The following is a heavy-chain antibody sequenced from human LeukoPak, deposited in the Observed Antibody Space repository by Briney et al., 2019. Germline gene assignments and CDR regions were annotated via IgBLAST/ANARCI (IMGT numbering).Heavy chain of an antibody. D-gene: IGHD1-26*01. Sequence: GGYLRLSCAASGFTFSSYSMNWLRQAPGKGLEWVSSISSSSSYIYYADSVKGRFTISRDNAKNSLYLQMNSLRAEDTAVYYCARSREPPFRPWGPGNLVTVSS. CDR1: GFTFSSYS. CDR2: ISSSSSYI. V-gene: IGHV3-21*01. J-gene: IGHJ5*02. CDR3: ARSREPPFRP.